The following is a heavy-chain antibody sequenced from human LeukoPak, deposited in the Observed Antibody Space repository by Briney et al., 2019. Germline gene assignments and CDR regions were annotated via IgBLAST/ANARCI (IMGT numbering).Heavy chain of an antibody. V-gene: IGHV3-23*01. Sequence: GGSLRLSCAASGFTFSSYAMSWVRQAPGKGLEWVLAIIGSGGSTYYADSVKGRFTISRDNSKNTQYLQMNSLRPEDTAVYYCAKEGDYYGSGSYRDGFDIWGQGTRATVSS. CDR1: GFTFSSYA. D-gene: IGHD3-10*01. J-gene: IGHJ3*02. CDR2: IIGSGGST. CDR3: AKEGDYYGSGSYRDGFDI.